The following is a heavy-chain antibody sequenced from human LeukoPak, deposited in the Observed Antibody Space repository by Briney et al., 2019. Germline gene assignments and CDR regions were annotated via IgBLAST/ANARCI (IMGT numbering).Heavy chain of an antibody. Sequence: ASVKVSCKASGYTFTGYYMHWVRQAPGQGLEWMGWINPNSGGTNYAQKFQGRVTMTRDTSIGTAYMELSRLRSDDTAVYYCARLYCSSTSCYIEDAFDIWGQGTMVTVSS. D-gene: IGHD2-2*02. CDR2: INPNSGGT. CDR3: ARLYCSSTSCYIEDAFDI. CDR1: GYTFTGYY. V-gene: IGHV1-2*02. J-gene: IGHJ3*02.